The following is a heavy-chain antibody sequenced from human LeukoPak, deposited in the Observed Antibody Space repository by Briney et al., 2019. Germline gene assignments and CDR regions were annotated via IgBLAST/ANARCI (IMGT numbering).Heavy chain of an antibody. V-gene: IGHV3-9*01. CDR2: ISWNSGSI. CDR3: AKDRGLKTYYFDY. Sequence: GRSLRLSCAASGFTFDDYAMHWVRQAPGKGLEWVSGISWNSGSIGYADSVKGRFTISRDNAKNSLYLQMNSLRAEDTALYYCAKDRGLKTYYFDYWGQGTLVTASS. CDR1: GFTFDDYA. J-gene: IGHJ4*02. D-gene: IGHD3-10*01.